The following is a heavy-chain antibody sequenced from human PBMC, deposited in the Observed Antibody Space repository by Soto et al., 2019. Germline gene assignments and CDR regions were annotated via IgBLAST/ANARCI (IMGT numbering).Heavy chain of an antibody. CDR3: ARDRLHGYYYGMDV. D-gene: IGHD6-6*01. Sequence: QEQLVESGGGVVQPGRSLRLSCAGSGFTFSTYGMHWVRQAPGKGPEWLAVISNDGINTYYGDSVKGRFTISRDNSKNTVYLQMNSLRGDDTALYSCARDRLHGYYYGMDVWGQGTTVTVSS. V-gene: IGHV3-30*03. CDR1: GFTFSTYG. CDR2: ISNDGINT. J-gene: IGHJ6*02.